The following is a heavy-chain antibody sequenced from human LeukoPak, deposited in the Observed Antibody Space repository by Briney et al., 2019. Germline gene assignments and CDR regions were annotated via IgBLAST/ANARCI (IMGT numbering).Heavy chain of an antibody. Sequence: HPGGSLRLSCAPSGFTFSSCAMSWVRQAPGKALEWVSGISAGGGLTLYANSVKGRFTISRDNSKNTLYLQMNSLRAEDTAVYYCAKGLLGYYYYGMDVWGQGTTVTVSS. CDR3: AKGLLGYYYYGMDV. D-gene: IGHD2-15*01. V-gene: IGHV3-23*01. CDR2: ISAGGGLT. J-gene: IGHJ6*02. CDR1: GFTFSSCA.